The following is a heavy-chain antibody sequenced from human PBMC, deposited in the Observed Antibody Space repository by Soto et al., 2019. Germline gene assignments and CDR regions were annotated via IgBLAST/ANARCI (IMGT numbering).Heavy chain of an antibody. Sequence: QVQLVQSGAEVKKPGASVKVSCKASGYTFTSYGISWVRQAPGQGLEWMGWISAYNGNTNYAQKLQGRVTMTTDTSTSTAYMELSSLRSEDTAVYYCARDTIVVVPRDYYYGMDVWGQGTTVTVSS. CDR2: ISAYNGNT. J-gene: IGHJ6*02. D-gene: IGHD3-22*01. CDR1: GYTFTSYG. CDR3: ARDTIVVVPRDYYYGMDV. V-gene: IGHV1-18*04.